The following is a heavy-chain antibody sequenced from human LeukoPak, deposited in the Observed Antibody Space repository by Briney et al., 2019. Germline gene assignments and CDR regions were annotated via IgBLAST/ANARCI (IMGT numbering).Heavy chain of an antibody. D-gene: IGHD4-17*01. CDR1: GFAFSGYE. J-gene: IGHJ4*02. V-gene: IGHV3-48*03. CDR3: ARGDDSGDSLPAY. Sequence: GGSLRLSCAASGFAFSGYEMNWVRQAPGKGLEWISYISTTGRTIYYADSVKGRFTISRDTAKNSLFLQMNSLRAEDTAVYYCARGDDSGDSLPAYSGQGTLVTVSS. CDR2: ISTTGRTI.